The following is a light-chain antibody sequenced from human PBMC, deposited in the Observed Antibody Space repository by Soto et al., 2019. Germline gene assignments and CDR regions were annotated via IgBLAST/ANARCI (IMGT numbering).Light chain of an antibody. CDR2: GAS. J-gene: IGKJ1*01. Sequence: EIVLTQSPGTLSLSPGERATLSCRASQSVSSTYLAWYQQKPGQAPRLLIYGASTRATGIPDRFSGSGSGTDFSLIISRLEAEDFAVYYCQHYGSSSWTFGQGPKVEIK. V-gene: IGKV3-20*01. CDR1: QSVSSTY. CDR3: QHYGSSSWT.